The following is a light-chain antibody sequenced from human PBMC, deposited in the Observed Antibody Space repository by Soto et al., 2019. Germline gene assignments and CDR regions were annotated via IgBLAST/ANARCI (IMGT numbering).Light chain of an antibody. Sequence: DIPMTQSPSSLSASVGDRVTIACRASQSISSYLNWYQQKPGKAPKLLIYAASSLQSGVPSRFSGSGSGTDFTLTISSLQPEDIATYYCQQSYSTPVTFGPGTKVDIK. V-gene: IGKV1-39*01. CDR2: AAS. CDR1: QSISSY. J-gene: IGKJ3*01. CDR3: QQSYSTPVT.